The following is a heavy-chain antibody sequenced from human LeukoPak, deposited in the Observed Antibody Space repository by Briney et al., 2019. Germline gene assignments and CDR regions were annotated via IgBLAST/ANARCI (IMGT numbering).Heavy chain of an antibody. V-gene: IGHV3-30*18. CDR1: GFTFSSYG. CDR3: AKPREGSSSWYAAG. CDR2: ISYDGSNN. D-gene: IGHD6-13*01. J-gene: IGHJ4*02. Sequence: GGSLRLSCAASGFTFSSYGMHWVRQAPGKGLEWVAVISYDGSNNYYADSVKGRFTISRDNSKNTLYLQMNSLRAEDTAVYYCAKPREGSSSWYAAGWGQGTLVTVSS.